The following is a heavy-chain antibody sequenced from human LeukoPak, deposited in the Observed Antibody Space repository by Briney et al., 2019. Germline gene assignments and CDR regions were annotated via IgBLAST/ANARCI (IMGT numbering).Heavy chain of an antibody. V-gene: IGHV1-46*01. CDR2: INPSGGST. CDR3: ARGGALATVPDY. J-gene: IGHJ4*02. CDR1: GYTFTGYY. D-gene: IGHD4/OR15-4a*01. Sequence: ASVKVSCKASGYTFTGYYMHWVRQAPGQGLEWMGIINPSGGSTDYAQKFQGRVTMTRDMSTSTVYMELSSLRSADTAVYYCARGGALATVPDYWGQGTLVTVSS.